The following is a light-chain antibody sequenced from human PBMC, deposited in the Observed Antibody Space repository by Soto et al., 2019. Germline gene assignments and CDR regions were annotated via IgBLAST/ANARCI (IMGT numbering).Light chain of an antibody. CDR3: QQSYSTPRT. CDR2: AAS. V-gene: IGKV1-39*01. J-gene: IGKJ1*01. Sequence: DLQMTQSPSSLSASVGDRVSITCRESQSISSYLNWYQQKPGKAPKLLIYAASSLQSGVPSRFSGSGSGTDFTLTISSLQPEDFATYYCQQSYSTPRTFGQGTKVEI. CDR1: QSISSY.